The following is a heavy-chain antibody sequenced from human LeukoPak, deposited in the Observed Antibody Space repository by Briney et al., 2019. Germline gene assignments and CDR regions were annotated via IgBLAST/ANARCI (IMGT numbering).Heavy chain of an antibody. V-gene: IGHV1-69*06. J-gene: IGHJ1*01. Sequence: ASVKVSCKASGGTFSSYAISWVRQAPGQGLEWMGGIIPIFGTANYAQKFQGRVTITADKSTSTAYMELSSLRSEDTAVYYCARDQIGRYDYVWGSYRHPKHFQHWGQGTLVTVSS. CDR1: GGTFSSYA. CDR3: ARDQIGRYDYVWGSYRHPKHFQH. D-gene: IGHD3-16*02. CDR2: IIPIFGTA.